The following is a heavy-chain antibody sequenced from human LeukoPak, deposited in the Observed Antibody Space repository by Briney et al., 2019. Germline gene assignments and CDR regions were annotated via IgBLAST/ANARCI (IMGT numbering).Heavy chain of an antibody. V-gene: IGHV1-18*01. J-gene: IGHJ4*02. D-gene: IGHD1-7*01. CDR3: ARSPGTTGGDFHY. CDR1: GYTFTSYG. Sequence: ASVKVSCKACGYTFTSYGISWVRQAPGQGLEWMGWISAYNVNAIYAQKRQGRVTVTTDTSTSTAYMELRSLRSDDTAVYYCARSPGTTGGDFHYWGQGTLVTVSS. CDR2: ISAYNVNA.